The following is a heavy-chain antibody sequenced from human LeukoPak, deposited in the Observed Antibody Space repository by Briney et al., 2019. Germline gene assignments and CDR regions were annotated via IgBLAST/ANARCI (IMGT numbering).Heavy chain of an antibody. D-gene: IGHD5-12*01. CDR1: GFSFSTYA. J-gene: IGHJ4*02. CDR3: ARAIVGTENFDY. CDR2: VSHDTRTK. V-gene: IGHV3-30*10. Sequence: GGSLRLSCAASGFSFSTYAMHRVRQAPGKGLEWVAVVSHDTRTKYYTDSLKGRFTISRDNSKNTLYLQMNGLRTDDTAVYYCARAIVGTENFDYWGQGTLVTVSS.